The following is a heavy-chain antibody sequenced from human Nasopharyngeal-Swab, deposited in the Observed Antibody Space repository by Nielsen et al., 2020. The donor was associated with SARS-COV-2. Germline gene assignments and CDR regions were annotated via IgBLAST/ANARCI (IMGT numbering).Heavy chain of an antibody. CDR2: TRNKANSYTT. Sequence: GGSLRLSCAASGFSFSDHYMDRVRQAPGKGLEWVGRTRNKANSYTTEYAASVKGRFTISRDDSKNSLYLQMNGLKTEDTAVYYCARGGSGTLRGYQYAMDVWGQGTTVTVSS. CDR1: GFSFSDHY. V-gene: IGHV3-72*01. D-gene: IGHD3-10*01. CDR3: ARGGSGTLRGYQYAMDV. J-gene: IGHJ6*02.